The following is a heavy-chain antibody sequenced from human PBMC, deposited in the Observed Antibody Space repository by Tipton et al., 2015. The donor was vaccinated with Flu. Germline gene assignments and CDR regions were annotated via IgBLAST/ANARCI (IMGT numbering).Heavy chain of an antibody. CDR2: ISSDGSNK. CDR3: ARSRDGYNTFDY. V-gene: IGHV3-30*03. D-gene: IGHD5-24*01. J-gene: IGHJ4*02. CDR1: GFTFRSYE. Sequence: SLRLSCVASGFTFRSYEIHWVRQAPGKGLDWVAVISSDGSNKYYADSVKGRFTISRDNSKNTLYLEMNSLRVDDMSIYYCARSRDGYNTFDYWGQGTLVTVSS.